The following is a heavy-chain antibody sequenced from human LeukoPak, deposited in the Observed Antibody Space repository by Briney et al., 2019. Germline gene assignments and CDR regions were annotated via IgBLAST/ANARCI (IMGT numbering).Heavy chain of an antibody. Sequence: SETLSLTCAVSGGSISSSNWWSWVRQPPGKELEWIGEIYHSGSTNYNPSLKSRVTISVDTSKNQFSLKLSSVTAADTAVYYCASLWPYQLSAFDIWGQGTMVTVSS. V-gene: IGHV4-4*02. J-gene: IGHJ3*02. D-gene: IGHD2-2*01. CDR1: GGSISSSNW. CDR2: IYHSGST. CDR3: ASLWPYQLSAFDI.